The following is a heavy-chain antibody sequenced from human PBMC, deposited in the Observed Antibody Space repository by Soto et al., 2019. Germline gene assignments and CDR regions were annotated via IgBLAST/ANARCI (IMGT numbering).Heavy chain of an antibody. J-gene: IGHJ4*01. CDR3: ARDAGGPYDN. Sequence: PXGSTSLACTLSGASVSISEFSWIRQAPGKGLEWIGYIYYSGSTTYNPSLKSRVTMSADTSKDQFSLKLNSVTAADTAVYYCARDAGGPYDNWGPRILVTVSS. V-gene: IGHV4-59*02. CDR1: GASVSISE. CDR2: IYYSGST. D-gene: IGHD2-15*01.